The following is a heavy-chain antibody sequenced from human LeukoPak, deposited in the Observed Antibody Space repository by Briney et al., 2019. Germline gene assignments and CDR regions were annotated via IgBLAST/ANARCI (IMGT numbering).Heavy chain of an antibody. D-gene: IGHD2/OR15-2a*01. V-gene: IGHV3-23*01. CDR3: AKDRGPFLAGFLDS. CDR1: GFTFSSYA. Sequence: GGSLRLSCAASGFTFSSYAMSWVRQAPGKGLEWVSAISGSGGTTYYADSVKGRFTISRDNSNNTLYLQMNSLRADDTAVYYCAKDRGPFLAGFLDSWGQGTLVTVSS. CDR2: ISGSGGTT. J-gene: IGHJ4*02.